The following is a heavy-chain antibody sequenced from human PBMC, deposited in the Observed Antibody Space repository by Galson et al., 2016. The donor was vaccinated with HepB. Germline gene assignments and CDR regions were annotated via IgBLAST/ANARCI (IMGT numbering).Heavy chain of an antibody. CDR1: GVSMSSGSDY. V-gene: IGHV4-31*03. CDR3: ARAKYCSSTTCDGTWYFDL. CDR2: IFYSGST. J-gene: IGHJ2*01. Sequence: TLSLTCTVSGVSMSSGSDYWSWIRQHPEKGLEWVGYIFYSGSTYYNPSLESRITISVDTSQNQFSLKLKSVTAADTAVYYCARAKYCSSTTCDGTWYFDLWGRGTLVTVSS. D-gene: IGHD2-2*01.